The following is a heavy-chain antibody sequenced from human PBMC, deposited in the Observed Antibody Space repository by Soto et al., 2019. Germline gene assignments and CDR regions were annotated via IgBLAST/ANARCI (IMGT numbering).Heavy chain of an antibody. Sequence: VQMVQSGAEVKKPGASVKVSCKASGHTFTGHHMHWVRQAPGQGLEWMGLIDLDIGDTKYVQKFQGRITSTSDTSITTAYMELRGLRSDDTAVYYCGLEPTGTGGFDYWGQGTLVTVS. CDR2: IDLDIGDT. CDR3: GLEPTGTGGFDY. V-gene: IGHV1-2*02. D-gene: IGHD7-27*01. J-gene: IGHJ4*02. CDR1: GHTFTGHH.